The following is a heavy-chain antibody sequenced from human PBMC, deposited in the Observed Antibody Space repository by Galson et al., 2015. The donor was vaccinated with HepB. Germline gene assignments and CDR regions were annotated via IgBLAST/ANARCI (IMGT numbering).Heavy chain of an antibody. V-gene: IGHV6-1*01. Sequence: CAISGDSVSGNSAAWNWIRQSPSRGLEWLGRTYYRSKWYNDYAVSVKGRISINPDTSKNQFSLHLNSVTPEDTAVYYCAKNYGSGRFSHYYYGMDVWGQGTTVTVSS. D-gene: IGHD3-10*01. J-gene: IGHJ6*02. CDR1: GDSVSGNSAA. CDR2: TYYRSKWYN. CDR3: AKNYGSGRFSHYYYGMDV.